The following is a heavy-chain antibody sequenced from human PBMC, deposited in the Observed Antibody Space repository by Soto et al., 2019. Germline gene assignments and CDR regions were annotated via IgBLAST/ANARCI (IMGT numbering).Heavy chain of an antibody. D-gene: IGHD2-21*01. CDR2: IIPIFGTA. CDR1: GGTFSSYA. V-gene: IGHV1-69*13. J-gene: IGHJ6*04. CDR3: TRAASVVLPLEPLHYYYGMAV. Sequence: VASVKVSCKASGGTFSSYAISWVRQAPGQGLEWMGGIIPIFGTANYAQKFQGRVTITADESTSTAYMEMSSPRYDDTAVYYCTRAASVVLPLEPLHYYYGMAVWGKVTTVTVSS.